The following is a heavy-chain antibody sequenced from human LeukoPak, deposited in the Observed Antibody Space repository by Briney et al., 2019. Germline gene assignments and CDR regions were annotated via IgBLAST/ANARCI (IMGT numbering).Heavy chain of an antibody. J-gene: IGHJ4*02. CDR1: GGSISSGSYY. CDR3: ARHSGSRLYYFDY. D-gene: IGHD3-10*01. CDR2: IYHSGST. V-gene: IGHV4-61*02. Sequence: SQTLSLTCTVSGGSISSGSYYWSWIRQPAGKGLEWIGSIYHSGSTNYNPSLKSRVTISVDTSKNQFSLKLSSVTAADTAVYYCARHSGSRLYYFDYWGQGTLVTVSS.